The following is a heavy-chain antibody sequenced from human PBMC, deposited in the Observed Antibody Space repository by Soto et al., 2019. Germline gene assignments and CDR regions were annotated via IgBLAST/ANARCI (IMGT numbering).Heavy chain of an antibody. Sequence: ASVKVSCKVSGYTLTELSMHWVRQAPGKGLEWMRGFDPEDGETIYAQKFQGRVTMTEDTSTDTAYMELSSLRSEDTAVYYCATDTLNVYYDSSGSHGYWGQGTLVTVSS. J-gene: IGHJ4*02. CDR3: ATDTLNVYYDSSGSHGY. CDR1: GYTLTELS. V-gene: IGHV1-24*01. D-gene: IGHD3-22*01. CDR2: FDPEDGET.